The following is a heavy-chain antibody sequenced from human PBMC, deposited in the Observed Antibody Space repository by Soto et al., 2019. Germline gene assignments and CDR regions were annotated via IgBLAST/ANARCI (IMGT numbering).Heavy chain of an antibody. V-gene: IGHV1-18*04. CDR2: ISAYNGNT. J-gene: IGHJ4*02. Sequence: ASVKVSCKASGYTFTSYGISWVRQAPGQGLEWMGWISAYNGNTNYAQKLQGRVTMTTDTSTSTAYMELRSLRSDDTAVYYCARGSDSGSYPWPGYFDYWGQGTLVTVS. CDR3: ARGSDSGSYPWPGYFDY. D-gene: IGHD1-26*01. CDR1: GYTFTSYG.